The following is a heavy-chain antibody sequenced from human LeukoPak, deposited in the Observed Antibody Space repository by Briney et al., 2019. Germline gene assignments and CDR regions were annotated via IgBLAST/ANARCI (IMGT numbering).Heavy chain of an antibody. CDR3: AREGGNYYDSSGSLFDY. D-gene: IGHD3-22*01. CDR1: GYTFTGYY. J-gene: IGHJ4*02. CDR2: INPNSGGT. Sequence: ASVKVSCKASGYTFTGYYMHWVRQAPGQGLEWMGWINPNSGGTNYAQKFQGRVTMTRDTSISTAYMELSSLRSEDTAVYYCAREGGNYYDSSGSLFDYWGQGTLVTVSS. V-gene: IGHV1-2*02.